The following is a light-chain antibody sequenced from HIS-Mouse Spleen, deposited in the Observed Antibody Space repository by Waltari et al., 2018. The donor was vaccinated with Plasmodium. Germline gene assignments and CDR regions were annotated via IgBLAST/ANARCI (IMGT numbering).Light chain of an antibody. J-gene: IGLJ3*02. CDR2: EDS. V-gene: IGLV3-10*01. CDR1: ALPKQY. Sequence: SYELTQPPSVSVSPGQTARITCSGAALPKQYASWYQQKAGQAPVLVIYEDSKRPSGSTDRFAGSSSGTMATLTISGAQVEDEADDYCYSTDSSGNHRVFGGGTKLTVL. CDR3: YSTDSSGNHRV.